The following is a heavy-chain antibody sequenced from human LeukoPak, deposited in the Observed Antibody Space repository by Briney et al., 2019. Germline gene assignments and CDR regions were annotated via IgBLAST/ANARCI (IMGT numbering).Heavy chain of an antibody. V-gene: IGHV3-7*01. CDR3: AREIVVVNSFDY. J-gene: IGHJ4*02. CDR2: IKQDGSEK. CDR1: GFTFSSYW. D-gene: IGHD3-22*01. Sequence: GGTLGLSCAASGFTFSSYWMSWVRQAPGKGLEWVANIKQDGSEKYYVDSVKGRFTISRDNAKNSLYLQMNSLRAEDTAVYYCAREIVVVNSFDYWGQGTLVTVSS.